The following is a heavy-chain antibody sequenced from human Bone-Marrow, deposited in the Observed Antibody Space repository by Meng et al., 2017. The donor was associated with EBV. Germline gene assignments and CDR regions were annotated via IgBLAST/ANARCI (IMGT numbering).Heavy chain of an antibody. Sequence: VQLQQWGAGLFTPSETLSLPCAVYGGSFSGYYWSWIRQPPGKGLEWIGEINHSGSTNYNPSLKSRVTISVDTSKNQFSLKLSSVTAADTAVYYCASRHYYDSSGYYGFDYWGQGTLVTVSS. CDR3: ASRHYYDSSGYYGFDY. V-gene: IGHV4-34*01. D-gene: IGHD3-22*01. J-gene: IGHJ4*02. CDR2: INHSGST. CDR1: GGSFSGYY.